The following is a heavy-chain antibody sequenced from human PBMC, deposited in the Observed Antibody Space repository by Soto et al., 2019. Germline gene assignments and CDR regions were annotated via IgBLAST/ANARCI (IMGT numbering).Heavy chain of an antibody. CDR1: GGSISSVVYS. CDR2: IYPSGGT. Sequence: QLRLQESGSGLVKPSQTLSLTCSVSGGSISSVVYSWSWIRQPPGKVLEWIGYIYPSGGTSHNPSLKSRVTMSVDRSKNQFSLKLRSVTAADTAVYYCVRDRGGGSGDYYISKGMDVWGQGTTVTVSS. V-gene: IGHV4-30-2*01. J-gene: IGHJ6*02. CDR3: VRDRGGGSGDYYISKGMDV. D-gene: IGHD3-10*01.